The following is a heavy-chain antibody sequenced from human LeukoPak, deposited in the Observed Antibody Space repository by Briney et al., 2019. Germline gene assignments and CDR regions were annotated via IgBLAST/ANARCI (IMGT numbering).Heavy chain of an antibody. V-gene: IGHV1-18*01. J-gene: IGHJ5*02. Sequence: ASVKVSCKASGYTFTSYGISWVRQAPGQGLEWMGWISAYNGNTIYAQKFQGRVTMTEDTSTDTAYMELSSLRSEDTAVYYCATALESGSYQNWFDPWGQGTLVTVSS. CDR2: ISAYNGNT. CDR3: ATALESGSYQNWFDP. D-gene: IGHD1-26*01. CDR1: GYTFTSYG.